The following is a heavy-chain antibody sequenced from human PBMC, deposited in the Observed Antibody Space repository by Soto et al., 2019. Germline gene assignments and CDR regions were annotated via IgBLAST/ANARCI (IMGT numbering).Heavy chain of an antibody. Sequence: PGESLKISCKGSGYSFTSYWIGWVRQMPGKGLEWMGIIYPGDSDTRYSPSFQGQVTISADKSISTAYLQWSSLKASNTAMYYCARPPTGITGTFYGMDVWGQGTTVTVSS. D-gene: IGHD1-20*01. CDR2: IYPGDSDT. CDR3: ARPPTGITGTFYGMDV. V-gene: IGHV5-51*01. CDR1: GYSFTSYW. J-gene: IGHJ6*02.